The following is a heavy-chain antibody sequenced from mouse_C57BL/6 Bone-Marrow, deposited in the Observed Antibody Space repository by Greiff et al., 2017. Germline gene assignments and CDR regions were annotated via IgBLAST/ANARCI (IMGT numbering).Heavy chain of an antibody. V-gene: IGHV1-55*01. CDR1: GYTFTSYW. Sequence: VQLQQPGAELVKPGASVKMSCKASGYTFTSYWITWVKQRPGQGLEWIGDIYPGSGSTNYNEKFKSKATLTVDKSSITAYMQLSSLTSEASAVYYCARKGGYWGQGTTLTVSS. CDR3: ARKGGY. J-gene: IGHJ2*01. CDR2: IYPGSGST.